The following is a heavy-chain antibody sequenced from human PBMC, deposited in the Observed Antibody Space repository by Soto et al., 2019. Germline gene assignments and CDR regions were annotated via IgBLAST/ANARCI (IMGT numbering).Heavy chain of an antibody. CDR2: ISAYNGNT. CDR3: ARDTGATGRQQLVVYYYYGMDV. V-gene: IGHV1-18*04. D-gene: IGHD6-13*01. Sequence: ASVKVSCKASGYTFTSYGISWVRQAPGQGLEWMGRISAYNGNTNYAQKLQGRVTMTTDTSTSTAYMELRSLRSDDTAVYYCARDTGATGRQQLVVYYYYGMDVWGQGTTVTVSS. J-gene: IGHJ6*02. CDR1: GYTFTSYG.